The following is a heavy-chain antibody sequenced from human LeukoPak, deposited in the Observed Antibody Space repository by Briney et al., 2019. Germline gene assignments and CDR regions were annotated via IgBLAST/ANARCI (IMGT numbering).Heavy chain of an antibody. J-gene: IGHJ4*02. D-gene: IGHD3-10*01. CDR2: SYRGGST. CDR3: ARVPDREYYFDY. Sequence: GGSLRLSCAASGFTVSSNYMSCVPHAPEEGREWVLVSYRGGSTYYADSVKGRCTISRGNSKNTLYLQMNSLRAEDTAVYYCARVPDREYYFDYWGQGTLVTVSS. CDR1: GFTVSSNY. V-gene: IGHV3-53*01.